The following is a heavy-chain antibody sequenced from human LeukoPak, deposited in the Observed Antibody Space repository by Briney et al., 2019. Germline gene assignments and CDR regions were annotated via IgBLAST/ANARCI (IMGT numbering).Heavy chain of an antibody. CDR1: GFTFSSYA. CDR3: AKDLPYRSSSSGGVVGEVDY. Sequence: PGGSLRLSCAASGFTFSSYAMSWVRQAPGKGLEWVSAISGSGGSTYYADSVKGRFTISRDNSKNTLYLQMNSLRAEDTAVYYCAKDLPYRSSSSGGVVGEVDYWGQGTLVTVSS. CDR2: ISGSGGST. D-gene: IGHD6-6*01. J-gene: IGHJ4*02. V-gene: IGHV3-23*01.